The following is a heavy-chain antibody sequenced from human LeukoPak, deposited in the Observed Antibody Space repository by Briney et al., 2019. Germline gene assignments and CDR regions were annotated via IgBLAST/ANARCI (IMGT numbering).Heavy chain of an antibody. J-gene: IGHJ6*02. D-gene: IGHD6-13*01. CDR3: ARDLQQQPVGYYGMDV. Sequence: GGSLRLSCAASGFTFSSYSMNWVRQAPGKGLEWVSSISSRTTYIYYADSVKGRFTISRDNAKNSLYLQMNSLRAEDTAVYYCARDLQQQPVGYYGMDVWGQGATVTVSS. CDR1: GFTFSSYS. V-gene: IGHV3-21*01. CDR2: ISSRTTYI.